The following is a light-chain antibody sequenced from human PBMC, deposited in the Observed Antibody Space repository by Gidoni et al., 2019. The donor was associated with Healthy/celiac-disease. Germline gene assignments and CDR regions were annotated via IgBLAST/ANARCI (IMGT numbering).Light chain of an antibody. CDR1: QSVSSY. Sequence: EIVLTQSPATLSLSPGERATLSCRASQSVSSYFAWYQQKPGQAPRLLIYEASNRATGIPARFSGSGYGTDFTLTISSLAPEDFAFYYCQQRSNWPPLTFGGGTKVESK. CDR3: QQRSNWPPLT. J-gene: IGKJ4*01. V-gene: IGKV3-11*01. CDR2: EAS.